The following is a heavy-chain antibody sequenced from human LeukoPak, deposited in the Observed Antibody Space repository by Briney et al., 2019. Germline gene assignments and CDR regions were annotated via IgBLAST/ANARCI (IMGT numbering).Heavy chain of an antibody. Sequence: ASVKVSCKASGYTFTSYGISWVRQAPGQGLEWMGWIGAYNGNTNYAQKLQGRVTMTTDTSTSTAYMELRSLRSDDTAVYYCARDCSSTSCYASPDYWGQGTLVTVSS. D-gene: IGHD2-2*01. CDR2: IGAYNGNT. V-gene: IGHV1-18*01. CDR3: ARDCSSTSCYASPDY. J-gene: IGHJ4*02. CDR1: GYTFTSYG.